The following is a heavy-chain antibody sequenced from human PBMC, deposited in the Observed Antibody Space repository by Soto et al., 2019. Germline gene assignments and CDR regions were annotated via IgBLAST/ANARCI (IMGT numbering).Heavy chain of an antibody. D-gene: IGHD2-2*01. CDR3: ARGLDQPPVGLYFDT. CDR1: GGTFNSYL. Sequence: QVQLVQSGAEVQNPGSSVKVSCKTSGGTFNSYLIDWVRQAPGQGLEWMGGIIPAFGTAKYAQKFQGRVPITADKSTTKAYMELRTLTSEDTAVYYCARGLDQPPVGLYFDTWGQGTLVTVSS. CDR2: IIPAFGTA. V-gene: IGHV1-69*06. J-gene: IGHJ4*02.